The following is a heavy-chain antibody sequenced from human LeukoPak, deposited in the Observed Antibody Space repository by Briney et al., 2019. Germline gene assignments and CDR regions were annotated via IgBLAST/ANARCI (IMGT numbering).Heavy chain of an antibody. Sequence: ASVTVSCKASGYTFTSYDINWVRQAAGQGREWMGWMNPNSGNTVYAQKFQGRVTITRNTSISTAYMELSSLRSEDTAVYYCARHTMIVVVYDYWGQGTLVTVSS. V-gene: IGHV1-8*03. J-gene: IGHJ4*02. CDR1: GYTFTSYD. CDR3: ARHTMIVVVYDY. CDR2: MNPNSGNT. D-gene: IGHD3-22*01.